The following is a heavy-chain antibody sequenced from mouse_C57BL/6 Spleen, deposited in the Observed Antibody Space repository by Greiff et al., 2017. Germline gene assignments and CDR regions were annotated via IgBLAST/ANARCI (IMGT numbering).Heavy chain of an antibody. CDR1: GFSLTSYG. V-gene: IGHV2-3*01. CDR3: AKTDGYYVRYFDV. CDR2: IWGDGST. Sequence: QVQLKESGPGLVAPSQSLSITCTVSGFSLTSYGVSWVRQPPGKGLEWLGVIWGDGSTNYHSALISRLSISKDNSKSQVFLKLNSLHTDDTATYYCAKTDGYYVRYFDVWGTGTTVTVSS. D-gene: IGHD2-3*01. J-gene: IGHJ1*03.